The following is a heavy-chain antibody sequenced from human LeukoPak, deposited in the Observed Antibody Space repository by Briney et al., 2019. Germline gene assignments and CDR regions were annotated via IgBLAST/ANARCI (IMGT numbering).Heavy chain of an antibody. CDR1: GFTFSSYW. D-gene: IGHD6-13*01. J-gene: IGHJ4*02. CDR2: VKQEGSEK. Sequence: PGGSLRLSCAASGFTFSSYWMSGVRQAPGKGREWVANVKQEGSEKYYVDPVKGRFTISRDNAKNSLYLQMNSLRAEDTAVYYCAREAPGWYSSSWFDYWGQGTLVTVSS. CDR3: AREAPGWYSSSWFDY. V-gene: IGHV3-7*03.